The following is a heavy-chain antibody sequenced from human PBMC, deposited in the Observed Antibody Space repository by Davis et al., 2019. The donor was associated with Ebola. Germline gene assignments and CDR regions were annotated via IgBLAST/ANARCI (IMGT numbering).Heavy chain of an antibody. CDR1: AFSFGAYA. CDR2: ISWDGRST. Sequence: PGGSLRLSCAASAFSFGAYAMHWVRQAPGKGLEWVSLISWDGRSTAYAESVRGRFSISRDNSKKFLYLQMNSLRAEDTALYYCAAYDSTFRNYWGQGTLVTVSS. D-gene: IGHD3-22*01. J-gene: IGHJ4*02. CDR3: AAYDSTFRNY. V-gene: IGHV3-43D*03.